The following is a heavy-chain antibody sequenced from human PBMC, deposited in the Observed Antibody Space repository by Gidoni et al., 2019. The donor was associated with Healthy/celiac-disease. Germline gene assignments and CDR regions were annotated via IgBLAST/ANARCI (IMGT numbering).Heavy chain of an antibody. Sequence: QVQLVQSGAEVKQPRASVKVSCKASGYTFTGSYMHWVRQAPGQGLAWMGWINPNSGGTNYAHKFQGRVTMTRDTSISTAYMELSRLRSDDTAVYYCARFPDTAMADNFDYWGQGTLVTVSS. V-gene: IGHV1-2*07. CDR3: ARFPDTAMADNFDY. J-gene: IGHJ4*02. D-gene: IGHD5-18*01. CDR2: INPNSGGT. CDR1: GYTFTGSY.